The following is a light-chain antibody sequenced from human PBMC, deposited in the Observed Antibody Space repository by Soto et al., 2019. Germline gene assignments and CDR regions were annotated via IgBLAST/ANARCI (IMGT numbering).Light chain of an antibody. CDR3: QQYGSSRYT. CDR2: GAS. J-gene: IGKJ2*01. V-gene: IGKV3-20*01. CDR1: QSFGSSF. Sequence: EIVLTQSPGTLSLSPGDRATISCRASQSFGSSFLAWYQQKPGQAPRLLIYGASSRATGIPGRFSGSASGTDFTLTSSRLEPEDFAVYYCQQYGSSRYTFGQGTKLEIK.